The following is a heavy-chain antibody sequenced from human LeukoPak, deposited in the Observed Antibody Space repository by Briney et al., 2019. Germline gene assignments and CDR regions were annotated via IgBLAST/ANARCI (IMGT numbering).Heavy chain of an antibody. D-gene: IGHD2-2*01. Sequence: GASVKVSCKASGYTFTSYDINWVRQATGQGLEWMGWMNPNSGNTGYAQKFQGRVTITRNTSISTAYMELSSLRSEDTAVYYCARGSGYCSSTSCYHYYYYMDVWGKGTTVTVSS. CDR1: GYTFTSYD. CDR2: MNPNSGNT. V-gene: IGHV1-8*03. J-gene: IGHJ6*03. CDR3: ARGSGYCSSTSCYHYYYYMDV.